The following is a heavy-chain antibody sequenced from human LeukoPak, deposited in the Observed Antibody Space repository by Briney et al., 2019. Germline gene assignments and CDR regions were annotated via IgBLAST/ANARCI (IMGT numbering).Heavy chain of an antibody. CDR2: ITSSSSYI. CDR3: ARDPYSGNYGAYYYYYMDV. CDR1: GFTLSNYN. Sequence: PGGSLRLSCAASGFTLSNYNMNWVRQAPGKGLEWVSSITSSSSYIYYADSVKGRFTISRDNAKNSLYLQMDSLRVEDTAEYYCARDPYSGNYGAYYYYYMDVWGKGTTVTVSS. D-gene: IGHD1-26*01. J-gene: IGHJ6*03. V-gene: IGHV3-21*06.